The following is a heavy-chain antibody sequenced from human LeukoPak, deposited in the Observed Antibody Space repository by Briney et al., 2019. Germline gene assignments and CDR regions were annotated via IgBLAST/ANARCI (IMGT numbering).Heavy chain of an antibody. CDR2: FYYSGGT. J-gene: IGHJ4*02. D-gene: IGHD5-18*01. CDR3: AREGGRSRVYSYGSRGFDY. V-gene: IGHV4-39*07. CDR1: GGSITSSSYY. Sequence: PSETLSLTCTVSGGSITSSSYYWGWIRQPPGKGLEWIGSFYYSGGTYYNPSLKSRVAISVDTSKNQFSLKLSSVTAADTAVYYCAREGGRSRVYSYGSRGFDYWGQGTLVTVSS.